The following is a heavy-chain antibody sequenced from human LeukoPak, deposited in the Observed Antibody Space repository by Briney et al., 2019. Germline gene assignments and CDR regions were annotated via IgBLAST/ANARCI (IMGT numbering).Heavy chain of an antibody. V-gene: IGHV3-30*04. D-gene: IGHD4-23*01. CDR3: ARGAHYDDYGGGYFDY. CDR1: GFTFSSYA. CDR2: ISYRGSNK. J-gene: IGHJ4*02. Sequence: QAGGSLRLSCAASGFTFSSYAMHWVRQAPGKGLEWVAVISYRGSNKYYTDSVKGRFTISRDNSKNTLYLQMHSLRPEDTAVYYCARGAHYDDYGGGYFDYWGQGTLVTVSS.